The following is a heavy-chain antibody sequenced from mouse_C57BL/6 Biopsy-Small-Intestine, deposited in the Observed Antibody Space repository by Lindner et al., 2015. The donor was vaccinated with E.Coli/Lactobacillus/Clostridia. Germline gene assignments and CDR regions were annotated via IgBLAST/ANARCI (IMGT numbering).Heavy chain of an antibody. CDR2: INPNYGTT. D-gene: IGHD4-1*01. Sequence: VQLQESGPELVKPGASVKISCKASGYSFTDYTMNWVKQINGKSLEWIGVINPNYGTTNYNQKFKGKATLTVDQSSSTAYMQLNSLTSEDSAVYYCARGGLGLYYFDYWGQGTTLTVSS. V-gene: IGHV1-39*01. CDR3: ARGGLGLYYFDY. J-gene: IGHJ2*01. CDR1: GYSFTDYT.